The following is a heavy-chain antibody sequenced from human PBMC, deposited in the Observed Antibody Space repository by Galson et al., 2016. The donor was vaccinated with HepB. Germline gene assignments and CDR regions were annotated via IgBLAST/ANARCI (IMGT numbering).Heavy chain of an antibody. CDR2: IDWDDNE. CDR1: GFSLNTRGMC. CDR3: ARGSGWLLDR. D-gene: IGHD6-19*01. Sequence: PALVKPTQTLTLTCTFSGFSLNTRGMCVSWIRQPPGKALEWLALIDWDDNEHYSPSPESRLTITKDTSKNQVVLTMTNMDPVDTGTYYCARGSGWLLDRWGQGTLVTVSS. V-gene: IGHV2-5*08. J-gene: IGHJ5*02.